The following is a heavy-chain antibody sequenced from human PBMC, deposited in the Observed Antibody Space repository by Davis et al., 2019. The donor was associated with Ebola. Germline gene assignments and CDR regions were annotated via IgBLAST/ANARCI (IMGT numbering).Heavy chain of an antibody. D-gene: IGHD6-19*01. CDR3: ARGGGFAWLVPIEYYYYGMDV. CDR1: GYTFTSYD. Sequence: ASVKVSCKASGYTFTSYDINWVRQATGQGLEWMGWMNPNSGGTNYVQKFQGRVTMTRDTSISTAYMELSRLRSEDTAVYYCARGGGFAWLVPIEYYYYGMDVWGQGTTVTVSS. CDR2: MNPNSGGT. J-gene: IGHJ6*02. V-gene: IGHV1-2*02.